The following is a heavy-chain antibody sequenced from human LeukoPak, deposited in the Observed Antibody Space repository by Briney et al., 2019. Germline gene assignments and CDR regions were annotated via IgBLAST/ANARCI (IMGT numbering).Heavy chain of an antibody. Sequence: SETLSLTCTVSGGSISSYYWTRIRQPAGKGLEWIGRIFASGSTNYNPSLKSRVTVSVDTSKNQFSLKLTSVTAADTAVYYCARGEQQLAILDCWGQGTLVSVSS. D-gene: IGHD6-13*01. CDR3: ARGEQQLAILDC. CDR1: GGSISSYY. CDR2: IFASGST. V-gene: IGHV4-4*07. J-gene: IGHJ4*02.